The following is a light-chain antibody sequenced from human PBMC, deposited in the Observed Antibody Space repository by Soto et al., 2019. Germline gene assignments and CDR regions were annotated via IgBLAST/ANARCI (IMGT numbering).Light chain of an antibody. CDR3: QSYDSSLSGLGV. V-gene: IGLV1-40*01. Sequence: QSVLTQPPSVSGAPGQRVTISCTGSSSNIGAGYDVHWYQQLPGTAPKLLIYGNSNRPSGVPDRFSGSKSGTSASLAITRLQAEDEADYYCQSYDSSLSGLGVFGGGTKLTVL. CDR1: SSNIGAGYD. J-gene: IGLJ2*01. CDR2: GNS.